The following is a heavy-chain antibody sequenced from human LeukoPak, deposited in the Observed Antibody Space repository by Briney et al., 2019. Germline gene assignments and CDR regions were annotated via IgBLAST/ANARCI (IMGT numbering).Heavy chain of an antibody. V-gene: IGHV4-30-2*01. CDR1: GGSISSGGYS. CDR3: ARDRASYGSGSYYSFGWFDP. Sequence: PSQTLFLTCAVSGGSISSGGYSWSWIRQPPGKGLEWIGYIYHSGSTYYNPSLKSRVTISVDRSKNQFSLKLSSVTAADTAVYYCARDRASYGSGSYYSFGWFDPWGQGTLVTVSS. J-gene: IGHJ5*02. CDR2: IYHSGST. D-gene: IGHD3-10*01.